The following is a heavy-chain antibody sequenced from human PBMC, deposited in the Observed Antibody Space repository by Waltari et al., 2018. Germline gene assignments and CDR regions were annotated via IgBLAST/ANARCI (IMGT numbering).Heavy chain of an antibody. J-gene: IGHJ4*02. V-gene: IGHV3-7*01. CDR3: ASSPTY. Sequence: EVQLVKSGGGLVQPGGSLRLSCAASGFTFRNYWMSWVRQAPGKGLEWLANINQDGSETYYVDSVKGRFTISRDNAKNSLYLQMSSLRAEDTAMYYCASSPTYWGQGTLVTVSS. CDR1: GFTFRNYW. D-gene: IGHD2-21*01. CDR2: INQDGSET.